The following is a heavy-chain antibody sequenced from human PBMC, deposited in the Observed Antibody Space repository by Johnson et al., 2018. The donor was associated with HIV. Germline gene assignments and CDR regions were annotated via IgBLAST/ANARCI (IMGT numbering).Heavy chain of an antibody. CDR3: ARDRMRGATKDAFDI. D-gene: IGHD1-26*01. V-gene: IGHV3-30-3*01. J-gene: IGHJ3*02. Sequence: QVQLVESGGGLVQPGGSLRLSCAASGFTFSSYAMSWVRQAPGKGLEWVALISYDGSNKYYADSVKGRFTISRDNSKNTLYLQMNSLRAEDTAVYYCARDRMRGATKDAFDIWGQGTMVTVSS. CDR1: GFTFSSYA. CDR2: ISYDGSNK.